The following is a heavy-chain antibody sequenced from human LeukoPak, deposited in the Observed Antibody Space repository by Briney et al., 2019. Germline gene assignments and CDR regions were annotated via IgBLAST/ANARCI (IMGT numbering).Heavy chain of an antibody. CDR2: IYYNGRT. CDR3: ARVFYDTSAAFDY. D-gene: IGHD3-22*01. Sequence: PSETLSLTCTVSGGSIRSDNYYWGWIRQSPGKGLEWIANIYYNGRTYYNPPLKSRVAVSVDTSKIQFSLSLSSATAADTAVYYCARVFYDTSAAFDYWGQGILVTVSS. CDR1: GGSIRSDNYY. J-gene: IGHJ4*02. V-gene: IGHV4-39*01.